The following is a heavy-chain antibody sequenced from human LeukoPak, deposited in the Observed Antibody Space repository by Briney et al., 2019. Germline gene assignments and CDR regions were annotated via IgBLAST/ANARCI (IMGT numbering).Heavy chain of an antibody. Sequence: ASVNVSCKASGYTFTSYYIHWVRQAPGQGLEWMGIIDPSGGSTNYAQKFQGRVTMTRDTSTSTVYMELSSLRSEDTAVYYCARESGGNPATSEDYWGQGTLVTVSS. D-gene: IGHD4-23*01. V-gene: IGHV1-46*01. CDR2: IDPSGGST. CDR3: ARESGGNPATSEDY. J-gene: IGHJ4*02. CDR1: GYTFTSYY.